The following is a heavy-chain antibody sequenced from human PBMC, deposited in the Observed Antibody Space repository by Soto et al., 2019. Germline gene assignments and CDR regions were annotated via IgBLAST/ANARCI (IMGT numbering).Heavy chain of an antibody. CDR1: GGSISTFY. V-gene: IGHV4-4*07. CDR3: ARGGRDGFDI. J-gene: IGHJ3*02. CDR2: VYITGST. Sequence: SETLSLTCNVSGGSISTFYWNWIRQSAEKGLEWIGRVYITGSTNYHPSLRSRVTMSVDTSKNQFSLKLSSVTAADTAVYYCARGGRDGFDIWGQGKRVTVSS.